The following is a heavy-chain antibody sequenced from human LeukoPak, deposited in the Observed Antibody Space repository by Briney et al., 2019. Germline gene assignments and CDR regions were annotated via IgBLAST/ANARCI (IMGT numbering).Heavy chain of an antibody. J-gene: IGHJ6*02. D-gene: IGHD6-13*01. CDR2: INAGNGNT. V-gene: IGHV1-3*01. CDR3: ARDLAAAGSVYYYYYYGMDV. Sequence: ASVKVSCKASGYTFTSYAMHWVRQAPGQRLEWMGWINAGNGNTKYSQKFQGRVTITRDTSASTAYMELSSLRSEDTAVYYCARDLAAAGSVYYYYYYGMDVWGQGTTVTVSS. CDR1: GYTFTSYA.